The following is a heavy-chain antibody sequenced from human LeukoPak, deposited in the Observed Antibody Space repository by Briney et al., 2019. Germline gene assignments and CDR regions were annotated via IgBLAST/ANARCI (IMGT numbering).Heavy chain of an antibody. J-gene: IGHJ4*02. D-gene: IGHD5/OR15-5a*01. CDR1: GFTFSSYA. CDR2: ISYDGSNK. V-gene: IGHV3-30*07. CDR3: AKRPVSVDSYDY. Sequence: GGSLRLSCAASGFTFSSYAMHWVRQAPGKGLEWVAVISYDGSNKYYADSVKGRFTISRDNSKNTLYLQMDSLRAEDTAVYSCAKRPVSVDSYDYWGQGTLVTVSS.